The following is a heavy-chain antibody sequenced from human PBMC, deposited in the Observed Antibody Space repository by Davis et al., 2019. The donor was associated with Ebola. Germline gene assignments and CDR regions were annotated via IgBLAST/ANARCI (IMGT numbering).Heavy chain of an antibody. D-gene: IGHD3/OR15-3a*01. V-gene: IGHV3-15*01. Sequence: PGGSLRLSCAASGFTFSRYSMNWVRQAPGKGLEWVGHVRANGDGGTAAYAAPVKGRFTISRDDSKNTVYLEMNSLKTEDTAVYSCTRLCLSPTCYVVWSDSWGQGTLVTVSS. CDR1: GFTFSRYS. CDR3: TRLCLSPTCYVVWSDS. J-gene: IGHJ4*02. CDR2: VRANGDGGTA.